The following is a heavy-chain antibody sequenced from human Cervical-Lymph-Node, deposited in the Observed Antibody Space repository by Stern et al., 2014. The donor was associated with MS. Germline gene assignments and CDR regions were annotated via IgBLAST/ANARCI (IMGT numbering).Heavy chain of an antibody. CDR2: IYTSGST. CDR1: GGSISSGSYY. Sequence: VQLEESGPGLVKPSQTLSLTCTVSGGSISSGSYYWSWIRQPAGKGLEWIGRIYTSGSTNYNPSLKSRVTISVDTSKTQLSLKLGSVTAADTAVYYCARTGTTPEDFDYWGQGTLVTVSS. J-gene: IGHJ4*02. CDR3: ARTGTTPEDFDY. D-gene: IGHD1-7*01. V-gene: IGHV4-61*02.